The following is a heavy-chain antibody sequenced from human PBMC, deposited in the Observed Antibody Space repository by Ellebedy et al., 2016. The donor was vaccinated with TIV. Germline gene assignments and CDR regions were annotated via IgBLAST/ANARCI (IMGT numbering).Heavy chain of an antibody. J-gene: IGHJ4*02. V-gene: IGHV1-2*02. CDR2: VNPNNGDT. D-gene: IGHD1-26*01. Sequence: ASVKVSCXASGYIFSGHFVHWMRQAPGQGLEWLGWVNPNNGDTSCAQRFQGRVTLTRDTSISTAYMELNGLTSDDTAVYYCVRGGLLVGVKIPFEYWGQGTLVTVSS. CDR3: VRGGLLVGVKIPFEY. CDR1: GYIFSGHF.